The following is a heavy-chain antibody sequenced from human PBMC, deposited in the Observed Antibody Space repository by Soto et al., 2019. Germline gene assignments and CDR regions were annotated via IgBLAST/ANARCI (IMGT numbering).Heavy chain of an antibody. CDR2: INPNSGGT. CDR3: ARSEYCSGGGCAYYFDY. V-gene: IGHV1-2*04. J-gene: IGHJ4*02. CDR1: GYTFTGYY. Sequence: ASVKVSCKASGYTFTGYYMHWVRQAPGQGLEWMGWINPNSGGTNYAQKFQGWVTMTRDTSISTAYMELSRLRSDDTAVYYCARSEYCSGGGCAYYFDYWGQGTLVTVSS. D-gene: IGHD2-15*01.